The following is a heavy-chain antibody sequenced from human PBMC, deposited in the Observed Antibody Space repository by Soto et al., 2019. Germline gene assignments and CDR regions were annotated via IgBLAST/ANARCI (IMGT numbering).Heavy chain of an antibody. CDR2: ISSSSSYI. V-gene: IGHV3-21*01. CDR3: ARGVGPSWSYYNSYFDY. D-gene: IGHD3-10*01. J-gene: IGHJ4*02. Sequence: GGSLRLSCAAPGFTFSSYSMNWVRQAPGKGLEWVSSISSSSSYIYYADSVKGRFTISRDNAKNSLYLQMNSLRAEDTAVYYCARGVGPSWSYYNSYFDYWGQGTLVTVSS. CDR1: GFTFSSYS.